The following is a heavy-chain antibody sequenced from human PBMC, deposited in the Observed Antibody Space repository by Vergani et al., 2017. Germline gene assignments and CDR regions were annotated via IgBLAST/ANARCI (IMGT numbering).Heavy chain of an antibody. Sequence: EVQLLESGGGLVQPGGSLRLSCAASGFTFNSYAMSWVRQAPGKGLEWVSGISGSGTRTYYADSVKGRSTISRDNSKNTLYLQMNSLRAEDTAIYHSAKRPHSSWYFDDAFDIWGQGTMVTVSS. V-gene: IGHV3-23*01. J-gene: IGHJ3*02. CDR3: AKRPHSSWYFDDAFDI. D-gene: IGHD6-13*01. CDR2: ISGSGTRT. CDR1: GFTFNSYA.